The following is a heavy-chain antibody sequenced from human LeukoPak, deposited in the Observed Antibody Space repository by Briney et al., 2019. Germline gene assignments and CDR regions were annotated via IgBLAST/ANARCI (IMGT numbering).Heavy chain of an antibody. CDR3: ARLGYRYGADASEI. Sequence: PSETLSLTCAVYGGSFSGYYWSWIRQPPGKGLEWIGEINHSGSTNYNPSLKSRVTISVDTSKNQFSLKLSSVTAADTAVYYCARLGYRYGADASEIWGQGTMVTVSS. D-gene: IGHD5-18*01. V-gene: IGHV4-34*01. CDR1: GGSFSGYY. J-gene: IGHJ3*02. CDR2: INHSGST.